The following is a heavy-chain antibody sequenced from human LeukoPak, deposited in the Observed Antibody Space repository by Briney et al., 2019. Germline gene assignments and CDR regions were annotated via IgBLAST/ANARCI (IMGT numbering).Heavy chain of an antibody. V-gene: IGHV3-53*01. CDR1: GFSVSNNY. CDR3: ARDPYSSGWYKDAFDI. D-gene: IGHD6-19*01. CDR2: IYSGGST. Sequence: GGSLRLSCAASGFSVSNNYMNWVRQAPGKGLEWVSAIYSGGSTSYADSVKGRFTISRDNAQNSLFLQLNSLRAEDTAVYYCARDPYSSGWYKDAFDIWGQGTMVTVSS. J-gene: IGHJ3*02.